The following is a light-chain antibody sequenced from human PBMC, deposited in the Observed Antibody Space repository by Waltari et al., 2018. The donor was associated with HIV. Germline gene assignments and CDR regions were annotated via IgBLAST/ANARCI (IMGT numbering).Light chain of an antibody. CDR2: ADS. J-gene: IGLJ3*02. CDR3: QVWDSRSDHPV. Sequence: SYVLTQPPSVSVAPGQTARITCGGNNIGSNTVHWYQQSPGQAPVLVVHADSDRPSGIPERFAGSNSGNTATRTISRVEAGDEADYYCQVWDSRSDHPVLGGGTRLTVL. CDR1: NIGSNT. V-gene: IGLV3-21*02.